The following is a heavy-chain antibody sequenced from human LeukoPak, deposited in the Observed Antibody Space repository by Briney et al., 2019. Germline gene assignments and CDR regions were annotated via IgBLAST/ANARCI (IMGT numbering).Heavy chain of an antibody. CDR3: TVPQSGGNWFDP. D-gene: IGHD3-16*01. CDR2: IRGKGYSDPP. CDR1: GFTFSDSA. J-gene: IGHJ5*02. Sequence: PGGSLKLSCAASGFTFSDSAIHWVPQASGKGLEWVGRIRGKGYSDPPAYAASVKGRFTISRDDSKSTAYLQMNRLKAEDTAVYYCTVPQSGGNWFDPWGPGTLVTVSS. V-gene: IGHV3-73*01.